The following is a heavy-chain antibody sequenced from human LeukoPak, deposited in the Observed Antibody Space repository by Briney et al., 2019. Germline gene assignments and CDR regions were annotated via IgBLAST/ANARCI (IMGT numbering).Heavy chain of an antibody. Sequence: ASVKVSCKASGYTFTGYHLHWVRQAPGQGLEWMGRISPDRGATDYSQKFQGRVTMAGDTSIGTAYIELSSLRSDDTAVYYCASGTFGDYSLDFWGQGTLVTVSS. CDR2: ISPDRGAT. J-gene: IGHJ4*02. CDR1: GYTFTGYH. V-gene: IGHV1-2*06. D-gene: IGHD4-17*01. CDR3: ASGTFGDYSLDF.